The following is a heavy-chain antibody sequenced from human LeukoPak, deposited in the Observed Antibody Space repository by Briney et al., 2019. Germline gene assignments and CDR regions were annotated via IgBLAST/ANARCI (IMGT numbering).Heavy chain of an antibody. V-gene: IGHV3-23*01. CDR1: GFTFSSYA. J-gene: IGHJ6*02. D-gene: IGHD6-19*01. CDR2: ISGSGGST. CDR3: ARVYLPAMYSSGSYYGVDV. Sequence: GGSLRLSCAASGFTFSSYAMSWVRQAPGKGLEWVSAISGSGGSTYYADSVKGRFTISRDNSKNTLYLQMNSLRAEDTAVYYCARVYLPAMYSSGSYYGVDVWGQGTTVTVSS.